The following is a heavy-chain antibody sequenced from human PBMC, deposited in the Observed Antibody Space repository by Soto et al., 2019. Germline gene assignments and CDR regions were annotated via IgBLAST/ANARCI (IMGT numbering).Heavy chain of an antibody. CDR3: AKARDYHGSENYFPLDD. V-gene: IGHV3-23*01. Sequence: EVQVLESGGLLVQPGVSLRLYSAASGFTFSTYAMTWVRQAPGNGLEWVSSISGSGGRTYYADSVKGRFTISRDNSQNTMYLQTNSLRAKETAVYYCAKARDYHGSENYFPLDDWGQGTLVSVYS. D-gene: IGHD3-10*01. CDR2: ISGSGGRT. J-gene: IGHJ4*02. CDR1: GFTFSTYA.